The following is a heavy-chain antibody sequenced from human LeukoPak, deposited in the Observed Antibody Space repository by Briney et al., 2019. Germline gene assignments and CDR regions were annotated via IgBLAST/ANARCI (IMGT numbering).Heavy chain of an antibody. CDR1: GGTFSSYA. D-gene: IGHD5-18*01. CDR2: IIPIFGTA. J-gene: IGHJ4*02. CDR3: ATSVDTAMGQGDY. V-gene: IGHV1-69*13. Sequence: ASVKVSCKASGGTFSSYAISWVRQAPGQGLEWMGGIIPIFGTANYAQKFQGRVTITADESTSTAYMELSSLRSEDTAVYYCATSVDTAMGQGDYWGQGTLVTVSS.